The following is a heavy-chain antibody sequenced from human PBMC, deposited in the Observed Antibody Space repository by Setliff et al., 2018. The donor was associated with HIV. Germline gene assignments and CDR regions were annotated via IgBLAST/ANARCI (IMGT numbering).Heavy chain of an antibody. CDR3: ASGKGVRGVIIRGGLDV. CDR1: GYNFTSHD. V-gene: IGHV1-8*01. Sequence: ASVKVSCKASGYNFTSHDINWVRQAPGQGLEWMGWMNPKSGNTGYARKFQGRVTMTRKTSISTAYMELRSLRSDDTAVYYCASGKGVRGVIIRGGLDVWGKGTTVTVSS. CDR2: MNPKSGNT. J-gene: IGHJ6*03. D-gene: IGHD3-10*01.